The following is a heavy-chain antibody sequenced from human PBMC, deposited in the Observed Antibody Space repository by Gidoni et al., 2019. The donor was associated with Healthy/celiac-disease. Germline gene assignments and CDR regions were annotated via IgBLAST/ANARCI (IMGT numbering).Heavy chain of an antibody. Sequence: EVQLVESGGGLVKPGGSLRLSRAASGFTFSNAWMSWVRQAPGKGLEWVGRIKSKTDGGTTDYAAPVKGRFTISRDDSKNTLYLQMNSLKTEDTAVYYCTTGPLLYDSSGYYWDAFDIWGQGTMVTVSS. V-gene: IGHV3-15*01. D-gene: IGHD3-22*01. CDR2: IKSKTDGGTT. CDR3: TTGPLLYDSSGYYWDAFDI. J-gene: IGHJ3*02. CDR1: GFTFSNAW.